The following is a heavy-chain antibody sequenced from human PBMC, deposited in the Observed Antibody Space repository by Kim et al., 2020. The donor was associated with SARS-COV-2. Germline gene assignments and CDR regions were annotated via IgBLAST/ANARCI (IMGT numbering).Heavy chain of an antibody. D-gene: IGHD3-10*01. CDR2: VYHSGTA. J-gene: IGHJ4*02. CDR3: ARETTGYGELPD. CDR1: GDSIGSFY. Sequence: SETLSLTCSVSGDSIGSFYWSWIRQTPGKGLEWIGYVYHSGTANFSPSFNSRVTLSVDMAKNQFSLTLRSVTAADTAFFYCARETTGYGELPDWGQGLLVIVSS. V-gene: IGHV4-59*01.